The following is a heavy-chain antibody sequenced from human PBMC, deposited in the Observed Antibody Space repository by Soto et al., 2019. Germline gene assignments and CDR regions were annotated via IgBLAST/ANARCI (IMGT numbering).Heavy chain of an antibody. D-gene: IGHD5-12*01. Sequence: VQLVESGGGVVQPGRSLRLSCAASGFTFSSYGMHWVRQAPGKGLEWVAVIWYDGSNKYYADSVKGRFTISRDNSKNTLYLQMNSLRAEDTAVYYCARGDRSGLHFDYWGQGTLVTVSS. J-gene: IGHJ4*02. CDR3: ARGDRSGLHFDY. CDR2: IWYDGSNK. CDR1: GFTFSSYG. V-gene: IGHV3-33*01.